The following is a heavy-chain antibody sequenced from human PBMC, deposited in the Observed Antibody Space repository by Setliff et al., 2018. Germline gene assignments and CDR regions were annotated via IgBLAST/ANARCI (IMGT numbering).Heavy chain of an antibody. D-gene: IGHD3-10*01. Sequence: PGGSVRLSCTASGLSYTNDWVSWVRQAPGKGLEWLASINPHGSEKYYADSVKGRFTISRDNAKNSLSLQMNNLRSEDTAVYYCFGAGTCSYWGQGTLVTVSS. J-gene: IGHJ4*02. CDR2: INPHGSEK. CDR1: GLSYTNDW. CDR3: FGAGTCSY. V-gene: IGHV3-7*01.